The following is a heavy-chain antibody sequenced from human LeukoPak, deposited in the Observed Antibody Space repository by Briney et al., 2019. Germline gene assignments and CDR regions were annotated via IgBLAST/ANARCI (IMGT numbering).Heavy chain of an antibody. CDR1: GFTFSSYA. Sequence: PGGSLRLSCAASGFTFSSYAMSWVRQAPGKGLEWVSAISGSGGSTYYADSVKGRFTISRDNSKNTLYLQMNSLRAEDTAVYYCAKDSRAVAGTGAFGAFDIWGQGTMVTVS. D-gene: IGHD6-19*01. CDR2: ISGSGGST. CDR3: AKDSRAVAGTGAFGAFDI. J-gene: IGHJ3*02. V-gene: IGHV3-23*01.